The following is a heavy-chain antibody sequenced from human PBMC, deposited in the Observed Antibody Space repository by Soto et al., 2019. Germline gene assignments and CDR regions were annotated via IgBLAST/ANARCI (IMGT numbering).Heavy chain of an antibody. V-gene: IGHV3-33*08. Sequence: QVLLVESGGGVVQPGRSLRLSCAASGFIFSKYDMHWVRQAPGKGLEWVAVIWYDGSNQQYADSVKGRFIISRDNSKNTLYVQRNSLRAEDTAVYYCARSSAPYYFDNWGQGTLVTVSS. J-gene: IGHJ4*02. D-gene: IGHD3-10*01. CDR3: ARSSAPYYFDN. CDR2: IWYDGSNQ. CDR1: GFIFSKYD.